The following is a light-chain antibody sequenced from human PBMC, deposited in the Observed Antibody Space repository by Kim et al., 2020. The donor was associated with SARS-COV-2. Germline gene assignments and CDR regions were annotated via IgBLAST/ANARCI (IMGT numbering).Light chain of an antibody. CDR3: QQSYGSLFT. J-gene: IGKJ3*01. Sequence: ASVGDSVTITCRESQSIRTYLNWYQQKPGQAPKVLIYGAFRLQSGVPSRFSGSGSGTDFTLTISGLQPEDVATYYCQQSYGSLFTFGPGTKVDIK. CDR1: QSIRTY. CDR2: GAF. V-gene: IGKV1-39*01.